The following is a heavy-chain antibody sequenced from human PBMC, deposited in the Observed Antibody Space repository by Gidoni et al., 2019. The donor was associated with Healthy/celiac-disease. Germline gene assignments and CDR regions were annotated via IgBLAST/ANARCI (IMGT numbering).Heavy chain of an antibody. CDR1: GYTFTSDG. V-gene: IGHV1-18*01. J-gene: IGHJ5*02. CDR3: ARDEGSSGWYSPGWFDP. Sequence: QVQLVQCGAEVKKPGASVKVSCTASGYTFTSDGISWVRQAPGQGLEWMRWISAYNGNTNYAQKLKGRVTMTTDTSTSTAYMELRSLRSDDTAVYYCARDEGSSGWYSPGWFDPWGQGTLVTVSS. CDR2: ISAYNGNT. D-gene: IGHD6-19*01.